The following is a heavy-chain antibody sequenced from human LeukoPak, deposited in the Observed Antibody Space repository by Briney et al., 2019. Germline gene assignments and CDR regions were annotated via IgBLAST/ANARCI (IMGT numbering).Heavy chain of an antibody. V-gene: IGHV3-21*06. CDR2: ITSSSSYI. CDR1: GFTFTSYN. CDR3: ARDPYSGNYGAYYYYYMDV. J-gene: IGHJ6*03. D-gene: IGHD1-26*01. Sequence: PGGSLRLSCAASGFTFTSYNMNWVRQAPGKGLEWVSSITSSSSYIYYADSVKGRFTISRDNAKNSLYLQMDSLRVEDTAEYYCARDPYSGNYGAYYYYYMDVWGKGTTVTVSS.